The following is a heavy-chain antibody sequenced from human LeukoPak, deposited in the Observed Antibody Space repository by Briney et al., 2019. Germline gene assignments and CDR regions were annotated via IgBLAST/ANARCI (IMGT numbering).Heavy chain of an antibody. Sequence: PSETLSLTCAVYGGSFSGYYWSWIRQPPGKGLEWIGEINHSGSTNYNPSLKSRVTISVDTSKNQFSLKLSSVTAADTAVYYCARFFFSGTHYFDYWGQGTLVTVSS. D-gene: IGHD2/OR15-2a*01. CDR1: GGSFSGYY. J-gene: IGHJ4*02. CDR2: INHSGST. CDR3: ARFFFSGTHYFDY. V-gene: IGHV4-34*01.